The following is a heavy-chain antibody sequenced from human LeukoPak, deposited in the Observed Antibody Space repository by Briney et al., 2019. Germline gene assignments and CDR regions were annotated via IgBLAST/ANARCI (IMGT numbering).Heavy chain of an antibody. CDR2: IYYSGST. D-gene: IGHD2-2*02. CDR1: GGSISSGGYY. CDR3: AREGIDCSSTSCYTLPLHN. Sequence: SETLSLTCTVSGGSISSGGYYWRWIRQHPGKGLEWIGYIYYSGSTYYNPSLKSRVTISVDTSKNQFSLKLSSVTAADTAVYYCAREGIDCSSTSCYTLPLHNWGQGTLVTVSS. J-gene: IGHJ4*02. V-gene: IGHV4-31*03.